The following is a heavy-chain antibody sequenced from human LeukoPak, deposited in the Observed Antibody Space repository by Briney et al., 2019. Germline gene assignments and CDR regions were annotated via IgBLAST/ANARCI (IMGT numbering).Heavy chain of an antibody. CDR3: EIMDGYYDGSGYWVQ. V-gene: IGHV3-23*01. D-gene: IGHD3-22*01. Sequence: GGSLRLSCAASGFTFSSYAMSWVRQAPGKGLEWVSPISGSGGSTYYADSVEGRFTISRDNPKTTLYMQMNRLRDEDTDLYYCEIMDGYYDGSGYWVQWGQGTLVTVSS. CDR2: ISGSGGST. J-gene: IGHJ1*01. CDR1: GFTFSSYA.